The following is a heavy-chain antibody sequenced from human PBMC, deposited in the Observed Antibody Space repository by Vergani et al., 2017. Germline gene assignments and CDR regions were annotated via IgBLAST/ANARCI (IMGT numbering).Heavy chain of an antibody. D-gene: IGHD1-20*01. CDR2: IYYSGRT. CDR1: GGSISSSSYY. J-gene: IGHJ3*02. V-gene: IGHV4-39*01. CDR3: ARRITGYDAFDI. Sequence: QLQLQESGPGLVKPSETLSLTCTVSGGSISSSSYYWGWNRQPPGKGLEWIGSIYYSGRTYYNPALKSRVTISVDTSKNQFSLKLSSVTAADTAVYYCARRITGYDAFDIWGQGTMVTVSS.